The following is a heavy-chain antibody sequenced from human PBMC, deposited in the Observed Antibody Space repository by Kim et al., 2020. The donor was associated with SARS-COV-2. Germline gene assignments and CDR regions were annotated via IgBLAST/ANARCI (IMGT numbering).Heavy chain of an antibody. CDR3: TTLYYYDSSGYYRSYYYVMDV. D-gene: IGHD3-22*01. J-gene: IGHJ6*02. CDR1: GFTFSNAW. Sequence: GGSLRLSCAASGFTFSNAWMSWVRQAPGKGLEWVGRIKSKTDGGTTDYAAPVKGRFTISRDDSKNTLYLQMNSLKTEDTAVYYCTTLYYYDSSGYYRSYYYVMDVWGQGTTVTVSS. CDR2: IKSKTDGGTT. V-gene: IGHV3-15*01.